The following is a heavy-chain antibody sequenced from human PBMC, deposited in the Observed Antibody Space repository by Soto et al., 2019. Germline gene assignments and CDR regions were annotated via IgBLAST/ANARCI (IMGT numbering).Heavy chain of an antibody. Sequence: PGGSLRLSCAASGFTFSSYWMSWVRQAPGKGLKGVAKINQDGSEKYYVDSVKGRFTISRDNAKNSLYLQMNSLRAEDTAVYYCATATFRGGECDSWGQGTLVTVSS. CDR1: GFTFSSYW. CDR2: INQDGSEK. CDR3: ATATFRGGECDS. V-gene: IGHV3-7*01. J-gene: IGHJ4*02. D-gene: IGHD3-10*01.